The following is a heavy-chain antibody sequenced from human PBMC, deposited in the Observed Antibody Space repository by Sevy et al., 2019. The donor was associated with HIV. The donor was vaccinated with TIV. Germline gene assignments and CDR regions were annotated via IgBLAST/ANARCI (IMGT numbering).Heavy chain of an antibody. Sequence: GGSLRLSCAASGFTFNYAWMSWVRQAPGKGLEWVDRIKSKTDGGTADYAAHVKGRFTISRDDSENTLYLQMNSLGAEDTAVYYCVREGVGGYSYSLDCWGQGTLVTVSS. CDR1: GFTFNYAW. CDR3: VREGVGGYSYSLDC. D-gene: IGHD5-18*01. J-gene: IGHJ4*02. V-gene: IGHV3-15*01. CDR2: IKSKTDGGTA.